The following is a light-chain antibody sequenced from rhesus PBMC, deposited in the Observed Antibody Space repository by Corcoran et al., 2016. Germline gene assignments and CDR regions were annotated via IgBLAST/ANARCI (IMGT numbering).Light chain of an antibody. Sequence: DIQMTQSPSSLSASVGDTVTITCRASQGISTDLHWYQQKPGKAPKRLFYAVTTLESGVPSRLSGSGSRTDFTLTISSLQPEDLATYYCLQHYIAPWTFGQGTKVEIK. CDR3: LQHYIAPWT. V-gene: IGKV1-43*02. CDR2: AVT. CDR1: QGISTD. J-gene: IGKJ1*01.